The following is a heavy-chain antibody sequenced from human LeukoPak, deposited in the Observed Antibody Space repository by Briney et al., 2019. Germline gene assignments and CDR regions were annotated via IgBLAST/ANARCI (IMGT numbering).Heavy chain of an antibody. J-gene: IGHJ4*02. D-gene: IGHD2-21*02. CDR2: ISYDGSNK. V-gene: IGHV3-30*18. CDR1: GFTFSSYG. CDR3: AKDSFRDFLDNCGGDCYPSAPYFDY. Sequence: GGSLRLSCAASGFTFSSYGMHWVRQAPGKGLEWVAVISYDGSNKYYADSVKGRFTISRDNSKNTLYLQMNSLRAEDTAVYYCAKDSFRDFLDNCGGDCYPSAPYFDYWGQGTLVTVSS.